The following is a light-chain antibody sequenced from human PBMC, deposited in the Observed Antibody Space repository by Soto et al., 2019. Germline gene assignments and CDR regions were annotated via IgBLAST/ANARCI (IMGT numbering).Light chain of an antibody. J-gene: IGLJ2*01. V-gene: IGLV2-11*01. Sequence: QSVLTQPRSVSGSPGPSVTISCTGTSSDVGGYNYVSWYQQHPGKAPKLMIYDVSKRPSGVPDRFSGSKSGNTASLTVSGLQTEDEADYYCTSCASSSTVLFGGGTKLTVL. CDR1: SSDVGGYNY. CDR2: DVS. CDR3: TSCASSSTVL.